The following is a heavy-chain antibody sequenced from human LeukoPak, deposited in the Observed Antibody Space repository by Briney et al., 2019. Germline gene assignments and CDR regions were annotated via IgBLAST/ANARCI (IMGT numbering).Heavy chain of an antibody. CDR1: GYTFTHYA. Sequence: ASVKVSCKASGYTFTHYAMNWVRQAPGQGLEWMGWIDTGTGKPTYAQGFTGRFVFSLDTSVSTAYLQISSLNDADSAMYYCARDAGGSGWFDPWGQGTPVTVSS. CDR2: IDTGTGKP. D-gene: IGHD3-10*01. CDR3: ARDAGGSGWFDP. V-gene: IGHV7-4-1*02. J-gene: IGHJ5*02.